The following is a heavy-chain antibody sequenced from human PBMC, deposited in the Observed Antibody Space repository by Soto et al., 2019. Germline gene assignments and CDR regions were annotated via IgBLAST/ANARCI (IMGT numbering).Heavy chain of an antibody. CDR3: ARHEYVSSSYDLLDV. J-gene: IGHJ3*01. V-gene: IGHV4-39*01. CDR2: IYYTGTT. CDR1: GGSVPHIHNF. Sequence: SETLSLTCSVSGGSVPHIHNFWAWIRQSPGKGLEWIANIYYTGTTFYNPSLRIRVSMTIDASKNRFSLNLSSVTASDTALYYCARHEYVSSSYDLLDVWGRGTMVTVSS. D-gene: IGHD3-22*01.